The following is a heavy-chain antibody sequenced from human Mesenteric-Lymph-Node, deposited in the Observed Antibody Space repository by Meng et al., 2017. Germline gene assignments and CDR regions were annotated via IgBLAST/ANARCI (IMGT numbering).Heavy chain of an antibody. J-gene: IGHJ5*02. D-gene: IGHD1-14*01. CDR2: SDTNTGNP. V-gene: IGHV7-4-1*02. Sequence: QVRLVHLGSELNKPGASVKSSVKASVDTFSSYVINWLRQAPGQGLEWMGWSDTNTGNPTYAQGFTGRLVFSLDTSVSTAYLQISSLKAEDTAVYYCARDRNWNNWFDPWGQGTLVTVSS. CDR3: ARDRNWNNWFDP. CDR1: VDTFSSYV.